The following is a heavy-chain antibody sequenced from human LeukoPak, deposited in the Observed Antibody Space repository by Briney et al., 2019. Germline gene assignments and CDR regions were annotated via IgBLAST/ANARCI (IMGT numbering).Heavy chain of an antibody. CDR3: ARGYGSGFAY. Sequence: PSETLSLTCAVYGGSFSGYYWSWIRQSPGKGLEWVGEINQSGSNNHNPSLKTRVTISVDTSKTQFSLKVSSVTAADTAVYYCARGYGSGFAYWGQGTLVTVSS. CDR1: GGSFSGYY. CDR2: INQSGSN. D-gene: IGHD3-10*01. J-gene: IGHJ4*02. V-gene: IGHV4-34*01.